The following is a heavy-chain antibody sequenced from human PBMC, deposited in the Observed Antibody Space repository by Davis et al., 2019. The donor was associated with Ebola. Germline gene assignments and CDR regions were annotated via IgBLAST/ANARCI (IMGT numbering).Heavy chain of an antibody. J-gene: IGHJ4*02. D-gene: IGHD6-19*01. CDR3: ATTQWLREFDN. V-gene: IGHV3-53*05. CDR1: GFDFNLYE. CDR2: IYDQST. Sequence: GESLKISCVASGFDFNLYEMNWVRQAPGKGLEWVSVIYDQSTAYADSVRGRFIISRDKSNNTLYLEMNSLRVDDTAVYYCATTQWLREFDNWGQGTLVTVSS.